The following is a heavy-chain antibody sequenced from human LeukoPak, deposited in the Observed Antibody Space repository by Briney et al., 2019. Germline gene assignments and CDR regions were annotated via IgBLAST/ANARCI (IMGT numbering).Heavy chain of an antibody. Sequence: SETLSLTCAVYGGSFSGYYWSWIRQPPGKGLEWIGEINHSGSTNYNPSLKSRVTISVDTSKNQFSLKLSSVTAADTAVYYCASLSTYYDILTGYYPDYYYGMDVWGQGTTVTVSS. CDR2: INHSGST. V-gene: IGHV4-34*01. D-gene: IGHD3-9*01. CDR1: GGSFSGYY. CDR3: ASLSTYYDILTGYYPDYYYGMDV. J-gene: IGHJ6*02.